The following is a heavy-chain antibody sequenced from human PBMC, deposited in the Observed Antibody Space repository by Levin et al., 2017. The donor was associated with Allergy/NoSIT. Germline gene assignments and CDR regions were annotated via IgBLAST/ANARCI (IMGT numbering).Heavy chain of an antibody. CDR1: GFTFRNYW. D-gene: IGHD3-10*01. Sequence: GESLRLSCAASGFTFRNYWMTWVARAQGKGLEWVANIKEVEGEKYYVASVRGRFAISRDNSKKSLYLQMSSLRAEDTAVYYCARGVVGDSPGPISYYYFHGLDIWGQGTTVTVSS. J-gene: IGHJ6*02. V-gene: IGHV3-7*01. CDR2: IKEVEGEK. CDR3: ARGVVGDSPGPISYYYFHGLDI.